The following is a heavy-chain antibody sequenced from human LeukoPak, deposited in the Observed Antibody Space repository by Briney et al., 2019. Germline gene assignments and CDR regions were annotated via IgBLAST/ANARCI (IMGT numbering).Heavy chain of an antibody. CDR3: ARSTLYSSSWYVY. J-gene: IGHJ4*02. D-gene: IGHD6-13*01. CDR2: INPNSGGT. V-gene: IGHV1-2*02. CDR1: GYTFTGYY. Sequence: ASVKVSCKASGYTFTGYYMHWVRQAPRQGLEWMGWINPNSGGTNYAQKIQGRVTMTRDTTISTAYMELSRLRSDDTAVYYCARSTLYSSSWYVYWGQGTLVTVSS.